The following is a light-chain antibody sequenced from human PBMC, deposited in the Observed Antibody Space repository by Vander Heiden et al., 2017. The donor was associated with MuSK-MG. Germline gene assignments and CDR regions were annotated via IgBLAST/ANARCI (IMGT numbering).Light chain of an antibody. J-gene: IGKJ4*01. V-gene: IGKV3-20*01. CDR3: QQDCSSRLT. CDR2: GAS. CDR1: QSVSSSY. Sequence: EIVLTQSPGTLSLSPGERATLSCRASQSVSSSYLAWYQQKPGQAPRLLIYGASSRATGIPDRFSGSGSGTDFTLTISRLEPEDFAVYYCQQDCSSRLTFGGGTRVEMK.